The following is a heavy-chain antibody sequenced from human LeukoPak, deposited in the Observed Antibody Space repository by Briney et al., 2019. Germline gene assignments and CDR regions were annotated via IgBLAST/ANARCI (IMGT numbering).Heavy chain of an antibody. Sequence: SETLSLTCTVSGGSISSYYWSWIWQPPGKGLEWIGYIYYSGSTNYNPSLKSRVTISVDTSKNQFSLKLSSVTAADTAVYYCALTSGYDSLGFDPWGQGTLVTVSS. CDR2: IYYSGST. CDR1: GGSISSYY. J-gene: IGHJ5*02. V-gene: IGHV4-59*01. CDR3: ALTSGYDSLGFDP. D-gene: IGHD5-12*01.